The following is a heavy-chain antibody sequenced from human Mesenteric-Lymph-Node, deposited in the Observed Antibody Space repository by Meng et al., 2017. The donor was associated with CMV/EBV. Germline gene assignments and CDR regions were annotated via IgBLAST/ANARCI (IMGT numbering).Heavy chain of an antibody. Sequence: GESLKISCAASGFTFSSYVMSWVRQAPGKGLEWVSVIYAGGISTHYADSVRGRFTISRDNSKNTLYLQMNSLRAEDTAVYYCAKNPPRIAARPKDWGRDDYWGQGTLVTVSS. V-gene: IGHV3-23*03. J-gene: IGHJ4*02. D-gene: IGHD6-6*01. CDR3: AKNPPRIAARPKDWGRDDY. CDR1: GFTFSSYV. CDR2: IYAGGIST.